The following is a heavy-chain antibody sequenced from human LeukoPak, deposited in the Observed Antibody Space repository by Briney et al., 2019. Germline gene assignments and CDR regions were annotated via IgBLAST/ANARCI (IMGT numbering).Heavy chain of an antibody. V-gene: IGHV4-39*07. D-gene: IGHD1-26*01. CDR1: GGSISSSRYY. CDR2: MFYTGST. CDR3: ARDPSVGGGGSDY. J-gene: IGHJ4*02. Sequence: SETLSLTCTVSGGSISSSRYYWGWIRQPPGKGLEWFGSMFYTGSTYYNPSLKSRVTISLATSKNQFSLKMSSVTAADAAVYYCARDPSVGGGGSDYWDQGSLVTVSA.